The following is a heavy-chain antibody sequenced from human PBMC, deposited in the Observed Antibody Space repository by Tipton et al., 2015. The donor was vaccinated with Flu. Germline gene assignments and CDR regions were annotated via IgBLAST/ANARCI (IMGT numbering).Heavy chain of an antibody. J-gene: IGHJ5*02. CDR3: VRDLYCTGGSCP. V-gene: IGHV3-48*03. CDR2: ISSSGSTI. CDR1: GFSFSSYE. D-gene: IGHD2-15*01. Sequence: SLRLSCAASGFSFSSYEMSWIRQAPGKGLEWISHISSSGSTINYADSVKGRFTISRDNAKNSLYLQMNSLKTEDTAVYYCVRDLYCTGGSCPGGQGTLVTVSS.